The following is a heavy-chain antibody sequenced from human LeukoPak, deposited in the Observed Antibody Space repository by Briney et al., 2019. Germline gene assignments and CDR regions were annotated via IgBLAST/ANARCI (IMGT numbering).Heavy chain of an antibody. D-gene: IGHD3-22*01. CDR2: IKQDGSEK. CDR3: ARVWGYYDSSGYYYVDWYFDL. CDR1: GFIFRSYW. V-gene: IGHV3-7*01. J-gene: IGHJ2*01. Sequence: AGGSLRLSCAASGFIFRSYWMSWVRQAPGKGLEWVANIKQDGSEKYYVDSVKGRFTISRDNAKNSLYLQMNSLRAEDTAVYYCARVWGYYDSSGYYYVDWYFDLWGRGTLVTVSS.